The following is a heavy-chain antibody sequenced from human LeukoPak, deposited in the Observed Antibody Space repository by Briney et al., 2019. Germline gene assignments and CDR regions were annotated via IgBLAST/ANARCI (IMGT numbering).Heavy chain of an antibody. CDR2: INSDGSST. Sequence: GGSLRLSCAASGFTFRNYWMHWVRQAAGKGLVWVSRINSDGSSTTYADSVKGRFTISRDNSKNTLYLQMNSLRAEDTAVYYCAKDRVAVAVDYFDYWGQGTLVTVSS. V-gene: IGHV3-74*01. D-gene: IGHD6-19*01. CDR1: GFTFRNYW. J-gene: IGHJ4*02. CDR3: AKDRVAVAVDYFDY.